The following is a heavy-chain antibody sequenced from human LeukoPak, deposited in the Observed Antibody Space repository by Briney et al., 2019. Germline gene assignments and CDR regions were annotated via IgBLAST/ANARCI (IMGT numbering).Heavy chain of an antibody. CDR3: ARDNDYGVDY. Sequence: GGSLRLSCAASGFTYSSYSLNCVRQVPGKGLEWVSYISSSSSYRYYADSVKGRFTISRDNAKNSLYLQMDSLRAEDTAVYYCARDNDYGVDYWGQGTLVTVSS. CDR1: GFTYSSYS. V-gene: IGHV3-21*01. CDR2: ISSSSSYR. J-gene: IGHJ4*02. D-gene: IGHD4-17*01.